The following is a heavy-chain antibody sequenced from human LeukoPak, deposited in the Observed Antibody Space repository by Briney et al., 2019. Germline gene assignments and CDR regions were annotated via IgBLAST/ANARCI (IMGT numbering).Heavy chain of an antibody. D-gene: IGHD2-15*01. V-gene: IGHV3-21*01. CDR3: ARDTSLGYCGGYSCSPYFDY. CDR2: MSSVSYI. Sequence: GGSLRLSCAPSGFTFGSFSMSWVRQAPGKGLEWVSTMSSVSYIYYADSVKGRFSISRDDAKNSLYLQMNSLRAEDTAVYYCARDTSLGYCGGYSCSPYFDYWGQGTLVTVSS. J-gene: IGHJ4*02. CDR1: GFTFGSFS.